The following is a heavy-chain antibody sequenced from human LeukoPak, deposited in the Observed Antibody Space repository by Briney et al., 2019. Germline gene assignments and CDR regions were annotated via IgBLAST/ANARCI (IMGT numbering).Heavy chain of an antibody. V-gene: IGHV3-53*01. D-gene: IGHD1-14*01. Sequence: GGSLRLSCAVSGFTVSSNYMSWVRQAPGKGLEWVSVLYSGGNTYYADSVKGRFTISRDNAKNSLYLQMNSLRAEDTAVYYCARNPGAFDIWGQGTMVTVSS. CDR2: LYSGGNT. CDR1: GFTVSSNY. CDR3: ARNPGAFDI. J-gene: IGHJ3*02.